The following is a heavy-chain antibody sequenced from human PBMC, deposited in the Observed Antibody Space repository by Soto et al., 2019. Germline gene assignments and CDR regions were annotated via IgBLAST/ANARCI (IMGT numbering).Heavy chain of an antibody. V-gene: IGHV3-30*18. D-gene: IGHD4-17*01. CDR2: ISYDGNNK. Sequence: QLVESGGGVVPPGASLRLSCAASGFTFSTFGMHWVRQTPGKGLEWVAVISYDGNNKVYADSLKGRFTISRDNFKNTVDLVKNKLKVDDTAVYYCAKDLQAYCDYDYYCYGLDVWGQGATVSVSS. CDR1: GFTFSTFG. CDR3: AKDLQAYCDYDYYCYGLDV. J-gene: IGHJ6*02.